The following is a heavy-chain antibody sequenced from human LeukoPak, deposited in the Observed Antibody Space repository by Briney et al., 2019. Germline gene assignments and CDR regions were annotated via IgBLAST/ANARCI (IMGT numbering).Heavy chain of an antibody. V-gene: IGHV3-23*01. D-gene: IGHD4-17*01. CDR2: ISGSGAST. Sequence: GGSLRLSCAASGFTFSSYAMSWVRQAPGKGLEWVSAISGSGASTYYADSVKGRFTISRDNSKNTLYLQMNSLRAEDTAVYYCARGPIYGDYVGPFDYWGQGTLVTVSS. CDR3: ARGPIYGDYVGPFDY. CDR1: GFTFSSYA. J-gene: IGHJ4*02.